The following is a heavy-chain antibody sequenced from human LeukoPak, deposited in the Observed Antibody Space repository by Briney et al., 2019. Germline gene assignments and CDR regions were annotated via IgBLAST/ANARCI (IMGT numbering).Heavy chain of an antibody. CDR3: ARAPQVTRGSFGNYYMVV. Sequence: GGSLRLSCAASGFIFRNYAVHWVRQAPDKGLEWVAAISYDGSTKEYTDSVKGRFLISRDNSQNTLDMQMISLRGEDTGVYFCARAPQVTRGSFGNYYMVV. CDR1: GFIFRNYA. CDR2: ISYDGSTK. V-gene: IGHV3-30*10. D-gene: IGHD3-10*01. J-gene: IGHJ6*03.